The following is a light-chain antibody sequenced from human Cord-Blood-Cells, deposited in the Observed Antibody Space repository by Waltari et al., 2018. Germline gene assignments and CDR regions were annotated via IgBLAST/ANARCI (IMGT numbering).Light chain of an antibody. Sequence: DIQMTQSPSSLSASVGDRVTITCRASQSISSYLNWYQQKPGKAPKLLIYAASSLQSGVPSRFSGSGSGTDSTLNISSLQPEDFATYYCQQSYSTPYSFGQGTKLEIK. CDR2: AAS. CDR3: QQSYSTPYS. V-gene: IGKV1-39*01. CDR1: QSISSY. J-gene: IGKJ2*03.